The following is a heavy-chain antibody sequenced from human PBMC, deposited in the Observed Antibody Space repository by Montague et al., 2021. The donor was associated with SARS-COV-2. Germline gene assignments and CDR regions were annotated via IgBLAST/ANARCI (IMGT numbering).Heavy chain of an antibody. Sequence: SLRLSCAASGFTFSSYAMHWVRQAPGKGLEWVALISYDGSNKYYADSVKGRFTISRDNSKNTLYLQMNSLRAEDRAVYYCARDSGSSFDPWGQGTLVTVSS. CDR3: ARDSGSSFDP. J-gene: IGHJ5*02. V-gene: IGHV3-30*04. CDR1: GFTFSSYA. D-gene: IGHD1-26*01. CDR2: ISYDGSNK.